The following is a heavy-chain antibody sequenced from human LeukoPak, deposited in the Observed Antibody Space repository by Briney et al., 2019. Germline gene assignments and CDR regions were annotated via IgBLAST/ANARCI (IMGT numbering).Heavy chain of an antibody. D-gene: IGHD4-17*01. CDR1: GFTFDDYA. J-gene: IGHJ4*02. V-gene: IGHV3-9*01. Sequence: GGSLRLSCAASGFTFDDYAMPWVRQAPGKGLEWVSGISWNSGSIGYADSVKGRFTISRDNAKNSLYLQMNSLRAEDTALYYCARGYGVSQIDYWGQGTLVTVSS. CDR3: ARGYGVSQIDY. CDR2: ISWNSGSI.